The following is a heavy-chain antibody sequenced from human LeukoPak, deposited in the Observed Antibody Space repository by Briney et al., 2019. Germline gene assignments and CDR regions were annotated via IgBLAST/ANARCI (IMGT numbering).Heavy chain of an antibody. V-gene: IGHV4-59*01. D-gene: IGHD3-3*01. CDR3: AASDYDFWSGYPDYFDY. CDR2: IYYSGST. Sequence: SETLSLTCTVSGGSISSYYWSWIRQPPGKGLEWIGYIYYSGSTNYNPSLKSRVTISVDTSKNQFSLKLSSVTAADTAVYYCAASDYDFWSGYPDYFDYWGQGTLVTVSS. J-gene: IGHJ4*02. CDR1: GGSISSYY.